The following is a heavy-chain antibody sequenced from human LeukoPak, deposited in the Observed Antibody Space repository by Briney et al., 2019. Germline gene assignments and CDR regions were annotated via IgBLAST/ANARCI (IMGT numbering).Heavy chain of an antibody. D-gene: IGHD2-2*01. CDR2: IRYVGRNK. CDR3: AKDLTRGYIVVVPAAYRYYFDY. J-gene: IGHJ4*02. V-gene: IGHV3-30*02. Sequence: GGSLRLSCAASGFTFSSYGMHWVRQAPGKGLEWVAFIRYVGRNKYYADSVKGRFTIPRDNSKNTLYLQMNSLRAEDKAVYYCAKDLTRGYIVVVPAAYRYYFDYWGQGTLVTVSS. CDR1: GFTFSSYG.